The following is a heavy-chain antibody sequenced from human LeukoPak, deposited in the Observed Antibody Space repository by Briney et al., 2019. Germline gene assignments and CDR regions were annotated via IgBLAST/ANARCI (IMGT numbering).Heavy chain of an antibody. CDR3: TTYGSGRKFDY. J-gene: IGHJ4*02. V-gene: IGHV3-15*04. Sequence: GGSLRLSCAASGFSFSDAWMSWVRRIPGKGLEGVGRIESKTDGGTIDYAAPVEGRFTISRDDSTNTLYLQMNSLKSEDTAVYYCTTYGSGRKFDYWGQGILVTVSS. D-gene: IGHD3-10*01. CDR1: GFSFSDAW. CDR2: IESKTDGGTI.